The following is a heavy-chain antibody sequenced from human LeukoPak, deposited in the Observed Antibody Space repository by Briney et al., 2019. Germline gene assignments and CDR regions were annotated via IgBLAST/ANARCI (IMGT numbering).Heavy chain of an antibody. V-gene: IGHV4-34*01. J-gene: IGHJ4*02. Sequence: SETLSLTCAVYGGSFSGYYWSWIRRPPGKGLEWIGEINHSGSTNYNPSLKSRVTISVDTSKNQFSLKLSSVTAADTAVYYCARDRHYDSSGLGDWGQGTLVTVSS. D-gene: IGHD3-22*01. CDR2: INHSGST. CDR3: ARDRHYDSSGLGD. CDR1: GGSFSGYY.